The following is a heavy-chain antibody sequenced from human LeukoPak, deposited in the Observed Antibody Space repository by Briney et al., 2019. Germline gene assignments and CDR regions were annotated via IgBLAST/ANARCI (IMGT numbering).Heavy chain of an antibody. J-gene: IGHJ4*02. Sequence: PSETLSLTXTVSGGSISSSSYYWGWIRQPPGKGLDWIGSIYYSGSTYYNPSLKSRVTISVDTSKNQFSLKLSSVTAADTAVYYCARRSSSWYYFDYWGQGTLVTVSS. CDR3: ARRSSSWYYFDY. D-gene: IGHD6-13*01. CDR2: IYYSGST. CDR1: GGSISSSSYY. V-gene: IGHV4-39*01.